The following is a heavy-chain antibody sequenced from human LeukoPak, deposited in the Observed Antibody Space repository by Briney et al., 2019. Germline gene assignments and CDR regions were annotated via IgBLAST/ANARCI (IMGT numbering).Heavy chain of an antibody. CDR1: GFTVSSNY. Sequence: GGSLRLSCAASGFTVSSNYMSWVRQAPGKGLEWVSLIYSGGSTYYADSVKGRFTISRGNSKNTLYLQMNSLRAEDTAVYYCARAAKSKSTTYKQLVLGYFDYWGQGTLVTVSS. CDR2: IYSGGST. D-gene: IGHD6-13*01. CDR3: ARAAKSKSTTYKQLVLGYFDY. V-gene: IGHV3-53*01. J-gene: IGHJ4*02.